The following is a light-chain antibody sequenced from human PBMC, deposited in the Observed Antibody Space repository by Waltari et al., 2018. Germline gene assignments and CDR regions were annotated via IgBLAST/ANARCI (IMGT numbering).Light chain of an antibody. CDR3: SSYGGTYFV. V-gene: IGLV2-11*01. CDR2: EVT. CDR1: SNDVGGYHY. J-gene: IGLJ2*01. Sequence: QSALTQPRSVSGSPGQSVTISCTGTSNDVGGYHYVSWYQHPPGEVPKLMLYEVTQRPSGVPDRFSGSKSGNTASLTISGLQADDEADYYCSSYGGTYFVFGGGTRLTVL.